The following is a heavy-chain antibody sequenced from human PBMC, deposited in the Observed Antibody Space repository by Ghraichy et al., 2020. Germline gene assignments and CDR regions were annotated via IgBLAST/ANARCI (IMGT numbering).Heavy chain of an antibody. CDR1: GFTFSSYW. D-gene: IGHD5-12*01. Sequence: GSLRLSCAASGFTFSSYWMSWVRQAPGKGLEWVANIKQDGSEKYYVDSVKGRFTISRDNAKNSLYLQMNSLRAEDTAVYYCARHMVATLEWFDPWGQGTLVTVSS. J-gene: IGHJ5*02. V-gene: IGHV3-7*03. CDR2: IKQDGSEK. CDR3: ARHMVATLEWFDP.